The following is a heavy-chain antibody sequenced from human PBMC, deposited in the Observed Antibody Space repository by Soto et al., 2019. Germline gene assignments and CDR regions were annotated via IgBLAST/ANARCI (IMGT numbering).Heavy chain of an antibody. V-gene: IGHV3-33*01. Sequence: GGSLRLSCAASGFTFSSYGIHWVRQAPGKGLEWVALIWYDGSDEYYAESVKGRFTISRDNSKNTLFLQMNSLRAEDTAVYYCARGSGHYYYYMDVWGKGTTVTVSS. J-gene: IGHJ6*03. CDR2: IWYDGSDE. CDR3: ARGSGHYYYYMDV. D-gene: IGHD6-25*01. CDR1: GFTFSSYG.